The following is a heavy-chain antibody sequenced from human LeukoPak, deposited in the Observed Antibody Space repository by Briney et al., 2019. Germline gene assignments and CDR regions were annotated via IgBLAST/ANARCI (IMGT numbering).Heavy chain of an antibody. D-gene: IGHD2/OR15-2a*01. Sequence: GGSLRLSCAASGFTFSSHGMNWVRQAPGKGLEWVSVIYSGGTTYYADSVKGRFTISRDNSKNTLYLQMNSLRAEDTAVYYCARVLIGAFDIWGQGTMVTVSS. CDR3: ARVLIGAFDI. CDR2: IYSGGTT. J-gene: IGHJ3*02. CDR1: GFTFSSHG. V-gene: IGHV3-53*01.